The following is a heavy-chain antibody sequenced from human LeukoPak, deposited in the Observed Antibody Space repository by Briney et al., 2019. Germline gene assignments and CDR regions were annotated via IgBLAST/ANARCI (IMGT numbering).Heavy chain of an antibody. CDR2: IKQDGSEK. V-gene: IGHV3-7*01. Sequence: GGSLRLSCAASGFTFSSYWMSWVRQALGKGLEWVANIKQDGSEKYYVDSVKGRFTISRDNAKNSLYLQMNSLRAEDTAVYYCARSLRYFDWLHTSYYFDYWGQGTLVTVSS. CDR3: ARSLRYFDWLHTSYYFDY. J-gene: IGHJ4*02. CDR1: GFTFSSYW. D-gene: IGHD3-9*01.